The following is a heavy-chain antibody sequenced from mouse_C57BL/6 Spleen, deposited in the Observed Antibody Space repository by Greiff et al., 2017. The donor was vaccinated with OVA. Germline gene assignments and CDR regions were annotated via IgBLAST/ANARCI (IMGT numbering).Heavy chain of an antibody. Sequence: QVQLQQPGTELVKPGASVKLSCKASGYTFTSYWMHWVKQRPGQGLEWIGNINPSNGGTNYNEKFKSKATLTVDKSSSTAYMQLSSLTSAASAVYYCARKDYDSWYFDVWGTGTTVTVSS. CDR3: ARKDYDSWYFDV. CDR1: GYTFTSYW. D-gene: IGHD2-4*01. J-gene: IGHJ1*03. V-gene: IGHV1-53*01. CDR2: INPSNGGT.